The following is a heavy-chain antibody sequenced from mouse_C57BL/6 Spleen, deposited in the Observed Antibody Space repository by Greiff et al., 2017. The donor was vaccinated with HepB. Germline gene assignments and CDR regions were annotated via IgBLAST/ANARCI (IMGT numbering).Heavy chain of an antibody. J-gene: IGHJ3*01. D-gene: IGHD2-3*01. CDR3: ARERDGYSWFAY. V-gene: IGHV1-22*01. CDR1: GYTFTDYN. Sequence: EVMLVESGPELVKPGASVKMSCKASGYTFTDYNMHWVKQSHGKSLEWIGYINPNNGGTSYNQKFKGKATLTVNKSSSTAYMELRSLTSEDSAVYYCARERDGYSWFAYWGQGTLVTVSA. CDR2: INPNNGGT.